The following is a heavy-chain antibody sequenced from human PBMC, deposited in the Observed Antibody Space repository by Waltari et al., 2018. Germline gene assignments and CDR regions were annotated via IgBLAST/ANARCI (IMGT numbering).Heavy chain of an antibody. J-gene: IGHJ6*03. V-gene: IGHV3-21*01. CDR1: GFTFSSYS. Sequence: EVQLVESGGGLVKPGGSLRLSCAASGFTFSSYSMNWVRQAPGKGLEWVSSISSSSSYIYYADSVKGRFTISRDNAKNSLYLQMNSLRAEDTAVYYCAREIGDCSSTSCYRPHYYYYYYMDVWGKGTTVTISS. CDR3: AREIGDCSSTSCYRPHYYYYYYMDV. D-gene: IGHD2-2*02. CDR2: ISSSSSYI.